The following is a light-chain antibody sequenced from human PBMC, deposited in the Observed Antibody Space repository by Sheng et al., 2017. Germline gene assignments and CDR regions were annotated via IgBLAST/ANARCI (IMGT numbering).Light chain of an antibody. CDR3: QQYQSYPHT. J-gene: IGKJ2*01. CDR2: AAS. CDR1: QGISSY. V-gene: IGKV1-8*01. Sequence: AIRITQSPSSLSASTGDRVTITCRASQGISSYLAWYQQKPGKAPKLLIYAASTLQSGVPSRFSGSGSGTDFTLTISYLQSEDFATYYCQQYQSYPHTFGQGTKLEI.